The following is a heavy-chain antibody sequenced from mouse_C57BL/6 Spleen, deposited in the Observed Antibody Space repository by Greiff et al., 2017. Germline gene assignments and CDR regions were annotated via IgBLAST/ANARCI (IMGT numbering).Heavy chain of an antibody. J-gene: IGHJ3*01. D-gene: IGHD3-2*02. Sequence: QVQLQQSGAELMKPGASVKLSCKATGYTFTGYWIEWVKQRPGHGLEWIGEILPGSGSTNYNEKFKGKATFTAYTSSNTAYMQLSSLTTEDSAIYYCARGDSSGYRFAYWGQGTLVTVSA. CDR3: ARGDSSGYRFAY. CDR1: GYTFTGYW. V-gene: IGHV1-9*01. CDR2: ILPGSGST.